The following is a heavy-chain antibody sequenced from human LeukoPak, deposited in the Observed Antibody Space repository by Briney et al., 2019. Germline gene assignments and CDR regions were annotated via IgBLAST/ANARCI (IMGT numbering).Heavy chain of an antibody. CDR1: GFTSTNYA. D-gene: IGHD5-12*01. Sequence: GGSLRLSCAASGFTSTNYAMNWVRQAPGKGLEWVSVLIGSSGSTDYADSVKGRFTISRDISKNTLFLQMNSLRAEDTAIYYCAKGAYDYIEIAYFDSWGQGTLVTASP. J-gene: IGHJ4*02. V-gene: IGHV3-23*01. CDR3: AKGAYDYIEIAYFDS. CDR2: LIGSSGST.